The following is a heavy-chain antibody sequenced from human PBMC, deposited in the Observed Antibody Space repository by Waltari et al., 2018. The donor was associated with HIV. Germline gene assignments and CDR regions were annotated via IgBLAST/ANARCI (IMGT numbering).Heavy chain of an antibody. V-gene: IGHV1-2*02. CDR2: INPNNGGT. J-gene: IGHJ1*01. CDR1: GYTFNAYY. Sequence: QVQLVQSGAEVKKPGASVKVSCKASGYTFNAYYIHWLRQATGQGLEWMGWINPNNGGTKYAQKFQCRVTMTRDTPISTAYMEMSSLIADDAAVYYCASSSDGGRNWGQGTLVTVSS. CDR3: ASSSDGGRN.